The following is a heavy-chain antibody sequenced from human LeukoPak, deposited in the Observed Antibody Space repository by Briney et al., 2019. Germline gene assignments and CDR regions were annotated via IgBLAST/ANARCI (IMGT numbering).Heavy chain of an antibody. Sequence: GGSLRLSCAASGFTFSSYAMSWVRQAPGKGLEWVSAISGGGGSTYYADSVRGRFTISRDNSKNTLYLQMNSLRAEDTAVYYCARKVGATAHFDYWGQGTLVTVSS. V-gene: IGHV3-23*01. CDR1: GFTFSSYA. D-gene: IGHD1-26*01. J-gene: IGHJ4*02. CDR3: ARKVGATAHFDY. CDR2: ISGGGGST.